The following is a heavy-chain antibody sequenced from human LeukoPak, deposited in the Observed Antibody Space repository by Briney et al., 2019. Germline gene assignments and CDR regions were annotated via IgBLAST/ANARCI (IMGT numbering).Heavy chain of an antibody. CDR2: ISFDGNYK. J-gene: IGHJ4*02. D-gene: IGHD6-13*01. CDR3: ARPGYTNSWHFDY. Sequence: GGSLRLSCAASGFTFSTYAIHWIRQAPGRGLEWVTFISFDGNYKYYTDSVRGRFTISGDNSKNTLYLQMHSLGAEDTAVYYCARPGYTNSWHFDYWGQGTLVTVSS. CDR1: GFTFSTYA. V-gene: IGHV3-30-3*01.